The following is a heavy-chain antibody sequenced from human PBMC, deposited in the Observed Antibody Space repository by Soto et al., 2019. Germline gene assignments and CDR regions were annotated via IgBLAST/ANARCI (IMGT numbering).Heavy chain of an antibody. CDR2: IYYSGST. Sequence: KPSETLSLTCTVSGGSISSSSYYWGWIRQPPGKGLEWIGSIYYSGSTYYNPSLKSRVTISVDTSKNQFSLKLSSVTAADTAVYYCARARREDIVVVVAAFDSRPYYFDYWGQGTLVTVSS. CDR1: GGSISSSSYY. D-gene: IGHD2-15*01. J-gene: IGHJ4*02. CDR3: ARARREDIVVVVAAFDSRPYYFDY. V-gene: IGHV4-39*01.